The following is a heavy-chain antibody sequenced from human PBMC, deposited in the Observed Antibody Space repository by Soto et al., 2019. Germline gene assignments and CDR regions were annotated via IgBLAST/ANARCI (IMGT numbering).Heavy chain of an antibody. CDR2: INHSGST. Sequence: SETLSLTCAVYGGSFSGYYCSWIRQPPGKGLEWIGEINHSGSTNYNPSLKSRVTISVDTSKNQFSLKLSSVTAADTAVYYCARRRGYMVRGVKGYYYYYGMDVWGQGTTVTVSS. J-gene: IGHJ6*02. D-gene: IGHD3-10*01. CDR1: GGSFSGYY. V-gene: IGHV4-34*01. CDR3: ARRRGYMVRGVKGYYYYYGMDV.